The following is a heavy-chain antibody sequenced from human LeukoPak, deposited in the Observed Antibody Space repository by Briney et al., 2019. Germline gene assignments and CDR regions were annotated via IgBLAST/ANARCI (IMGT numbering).Heavy chain of an antibody. CDR2: ISSSSSTI. CDR3: ARSFPSGSYYGEVDY. V-gene: IGHV3-48*04. Sequence: GGSLRLSCAASGFTFSSYSMNWVRQAPGKGLEWVSYISSSSSTIYYADSVKGRFTISRDNAKNSLYLQMNSLRAEDTAVYYCARSFPSGSYYGEVDYWGQGTLVTVSS. CDR1: GFTFSSYS. D-gene: IGHD1-26*01. J-gene: IGHJ4*02.